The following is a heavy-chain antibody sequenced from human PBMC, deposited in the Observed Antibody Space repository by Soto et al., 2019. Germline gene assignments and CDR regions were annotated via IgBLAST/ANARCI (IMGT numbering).Heavy chain of an antibody. Sequence: ESLKFSWKFSGYSFTSYGSSLVRQMPGKGLEWMGRIDPSDSYTNYSPSFQGHVTISADKSISTAYLQWSSLKASDTAMYYCARQNPRLNSSGWYPEPYYYYGMDVWGQGTTVTVSS. D-gene: IGHD6-19*01. CDR3: ARQNPRLNSSGWYPEPYYYYGMDV. CDR2: IDPSDSYT. V-gene: IGHV5-10-1*01. CDR1: GYSFTSYG. J-gene: IGHJ6*02.